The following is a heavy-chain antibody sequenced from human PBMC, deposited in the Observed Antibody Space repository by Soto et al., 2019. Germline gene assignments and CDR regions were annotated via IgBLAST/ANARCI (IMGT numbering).Heavy chain of an antibody. CDR1: GGSFSGYY. V-gene: IGHV4-34*01. CDR3: ARDVGSSHGPGHPHYFDY. J-gene: IGHJ4*02. D-gene: IGHD2-2*01. Sequence: TSETLSLTCAVYGGSFSGYYWSWIRQPPGKGLEWIGEIYHSGSTNYNPSLKSRATISLDTSRNQFFLNLSSVTAADTAVYYCARDVGSSHGPGHPHYFDYWGQGTLVTVSS. CDR2: IYHSGST.